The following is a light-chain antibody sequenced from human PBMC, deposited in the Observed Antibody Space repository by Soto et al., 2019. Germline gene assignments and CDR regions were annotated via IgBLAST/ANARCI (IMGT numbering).Light chain of an antibody. Sequence: DIQMTQSPSSLSASIGDGVTITCRASQTIMTYLNWYQLKPGKPPRLLIYAASSLQSGVPSRFSGSGSGTDFTLTITSLRPEDFATYSCQQSYNSPQTFGQGTKVDIK. V-gene: IGKV1-39*01. CDR3: QQSYNSPQT. CDR1: QTIMTY. J-gene: IGKJ1*01. CDR2: AAS.